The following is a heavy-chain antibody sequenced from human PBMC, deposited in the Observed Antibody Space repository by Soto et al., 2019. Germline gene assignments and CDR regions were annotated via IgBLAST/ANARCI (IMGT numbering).Heavy chain of an antibody. V-gene: IGHV3-30*18. CDR3: AKDLLRRDYVSYYMDV. J-gene: IGHJ6*03. D-gene: IGHD4-17*01. CDR1: GFTFSSYG. CDR2: ISYDGSNK. Sequence: GGSLRLSCAASGFTFSSYGMHWVRQAPGKGLEWVAVISYDGSNKYYADSVKGRFTISRDNSKNTLYLQMNSLRAEDTAVYYCAKDLLRRDYVSYYMDVWGKGTTVTVSS.